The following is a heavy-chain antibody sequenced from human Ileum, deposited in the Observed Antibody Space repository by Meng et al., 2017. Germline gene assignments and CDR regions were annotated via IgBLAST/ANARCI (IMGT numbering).Heavy chain of an antibody. J-gene: IGHJ4*02. CDR2: MSYDGSKK. V-gene: IGHV3-30*04. CDR1: GFTFSDYA. D-gene: IGHD1-26*01. CDR3: ARDREDSFDY. Sequence: WGSLSLSCAASGFTFSDYAMHWVRQAPGKGLEWVAIMSYDGSKKYYAESVKGRFTISRDYSKNTLYLQMNSLRPEDAAEYYCARDREDSFDYWGQGTLVTVSS.